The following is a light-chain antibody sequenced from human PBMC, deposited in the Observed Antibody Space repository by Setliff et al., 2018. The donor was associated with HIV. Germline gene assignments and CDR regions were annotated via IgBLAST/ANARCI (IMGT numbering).Light chain of an antibody. CDR2: EVS. J-gene: IGLJ1*01. V-gene: IGLV2-23*02. CDR3: CSYAGSSASYV. CDR1: SSDVGGYNY. Sequence: QSVLTQPASVSGSPGQSITISCTGTSSDVGGYNYVSWYQQHPGKAPKVMISEVSKRPSGVSNRFSGSKSGNTASLTISGLQAEDEADYYCCSYAGSSASYVFGTGTKVTVL.